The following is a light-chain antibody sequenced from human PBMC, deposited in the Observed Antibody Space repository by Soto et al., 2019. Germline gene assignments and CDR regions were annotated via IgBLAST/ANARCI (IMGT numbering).Light chain of an antibody. CDR3: AAWDDSLRGHWA. V-gene: IGLV1-40*01. CDR2: GNR. CDR1: SSNLGAGYD. Sequence: QSVLTQPPSVSGAPGQRVTISCTGNSSNLGAGYDVHWYQQLPGAVPKLVIFGNRNRPSGVPERFSGSKSGTSASLAITGLRSEDEADYYCAAWDDSLRGHWAFGGGTKLTVL. J-gene: IGLJ3*02.